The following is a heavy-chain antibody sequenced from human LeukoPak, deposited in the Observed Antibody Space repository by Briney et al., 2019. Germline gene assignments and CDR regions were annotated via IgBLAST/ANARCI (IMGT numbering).Heavy chain of an antibody. CDR2: ISSSSSYI. Sequence: GGSLRLSCAASGFTFSSYAMSWVRQAPGKGLEWVSSISSSSSYIYYADSVKGRFTISRDNAKNSLYLQMNSLRAEDTAVYYCARADWDTAMIDYWGQGTLVTVSS. CDR1: GFTFSSYA. V-gene: IGHV3-21*01. D-gene: IGHD5-18*01. J-gene: IGHJ4*02. CDR3: ARADWDTAMIDY.